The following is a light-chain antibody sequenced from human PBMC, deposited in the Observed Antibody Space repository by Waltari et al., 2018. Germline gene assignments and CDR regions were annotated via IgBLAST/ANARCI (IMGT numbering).Light chain of an antibody. CDR2: GTS. CDR1: GSNLGAGYH. J-gene: IGLJ2*01. V-gene: IGLV1-40*01. CDR3: QSYDTSLSVV. Sequence: QSVLTQPPSVSGAPGQRVSISCTGSGSNLGAGYHVHWHQQHQGKAPKLLIYGTSTRPPGVPDRFFGSQSGTSASLAITALQAEDEAEYYCQSYDTSLSVVFGGGTKLTVL.